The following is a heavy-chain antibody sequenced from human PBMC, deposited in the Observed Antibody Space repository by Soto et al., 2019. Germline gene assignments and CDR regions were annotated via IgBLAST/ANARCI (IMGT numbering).Heavy chain of an antibody. V-gene: IGHV3-64*02. Sequence: EVQLVESGEGLVQPGGSLRLSCAASGFTFSSYNIHWIRQAPGKGLEFVSAISRSGDRTYYADSVKGRFTITRDNSKNTVWLQMGSLRAEDMAVSYCARARCSSGQCYYFDYWGRGARVSVSS. CDR2: ISRSGDRT. CDR1: GFTFSSYN. CDR3: ARARCSSGQCYYFDY. D-gene: IGHD2-15*01. J-gene: IGHJ4*02.